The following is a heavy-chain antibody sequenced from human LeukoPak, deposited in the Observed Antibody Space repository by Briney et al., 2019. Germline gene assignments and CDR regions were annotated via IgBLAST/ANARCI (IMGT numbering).Heavy chain of an antibody. CDR1: GFTFSGSA. Sequence: PGGSLRLSCAASGFTFSGSAMHWVRQASGKGLEWVGRIRGKTNSYATSYAASVKGRFALSRDDSKNTAYLQMNSLRAEDTAVYYCAKAVAGRFDYWGQGTLVTVSS. D-gene: IGHD6-19*01. CDR2: IRGKTNSYAT. J-gene: IGHJ4*02. CDR3: AKAVAGRFDY. V-gene: IGHV3-73*01.